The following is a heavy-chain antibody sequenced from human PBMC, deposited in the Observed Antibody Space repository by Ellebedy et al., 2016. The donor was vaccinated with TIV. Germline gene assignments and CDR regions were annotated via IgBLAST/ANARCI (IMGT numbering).Heavy chain of an antibody. Sequence: GESLKISCATSGFTFNNYWMSWVRQAPGQGLEWVANIKEDGSDKNYVDSVKGRFTISRDNAKNLLYLQMNSLRAEDTAVYYCARYGNLGYWGQGTLVTVSS. V-gene: IGHV3-7*03. CDR2: IKEDGSDK. D-gene: IGHD1-1*01. CDR1: GFTFNNYW. J-gene: IGHJ4*02. CDR3: ARYGNLGY.